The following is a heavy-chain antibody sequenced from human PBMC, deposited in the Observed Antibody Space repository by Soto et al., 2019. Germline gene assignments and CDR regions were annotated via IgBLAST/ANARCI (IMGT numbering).Heavy chain of an antibody. Sequence: GWSLRLSCAASGFTFSSYAMSWVRQAPGKGLEWVSAISGSGGSTYYADSVKGRFTISRDNSKNTLYLQMNSLRAEDTAVYYCARVGYSNYFLGAYYFYYCGQGNLVTVSS. J-gene: IGHJ4*02. CDR2: ISGSGGST. D-gene: IGHD4-4*01. V-gene: IGHV3-23*01. CDR1: GFTFSSYA. CDR3: ARVGYSNYFLGAYYFYY.